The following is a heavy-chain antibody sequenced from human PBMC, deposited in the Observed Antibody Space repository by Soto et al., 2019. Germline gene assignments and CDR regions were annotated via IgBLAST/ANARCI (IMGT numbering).Heavy chain of an antibody. D-gene: IGHD3-10*01. V-gene: IGHV1-69*06. Sequence: AVKVSCLASGGTLSSYAISWVRQAPGQGLEWMGGITPIFGTANYAQKFQGRVTITADKSTSTAYMELSSLRSEDTAVYYCARGYYYGSDYYYGMDVWGQGTTVTVSS. CDR2: ITPIFGTA. CDR3: ARGYYYGSDYYYGMDV. CDR1: GGTLSSYA. J-gene: IGHJ6*02.